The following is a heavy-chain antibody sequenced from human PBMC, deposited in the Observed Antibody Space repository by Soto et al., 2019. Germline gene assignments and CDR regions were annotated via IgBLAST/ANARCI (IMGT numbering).Heavy chain of an antibody. CDR1: GFTFSSYG. CDR2: IWYDGSNK. D-gene: IGHD6-13*01. CDR3: ARVQKVSRWYYFDP. Sequence: QVQLVESGGGVVQPGRSLRLSCAASGFTFSSYGMHWVRQAPGKGLEWVAVIWYDGSNKYYADSVKGRFTISRDNSKNTLYMKKNGRRAKNRVGYYWARVQKVSRWYYFDPWGQEPLVT. V-gene: IGHV3-33*01. J-gene: IGHJ5*02.